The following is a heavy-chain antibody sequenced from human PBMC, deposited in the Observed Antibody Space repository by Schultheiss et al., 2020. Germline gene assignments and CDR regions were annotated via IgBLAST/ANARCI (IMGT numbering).Heavy chain of an antibody. CDR2: IKQDGSEK. CDR1: GFTFSSYW. V-gene: IGHV3-7*01. CDR3: AREVLVVPAAINYYYYGMDV. D-gene: IGHD2-2*01. Sequence: GGSLRLSCAASGFTFSSYWMSWVRQAPGKGLEWVANIKQDGSEKYYVDSVKGRFTISRDNAKNSLYLQMNSLRAEDTAVYYCAREVLVVPAAINYYYYGMDVWGQGTTVTVSS. J-gene: IGHJ6*02.